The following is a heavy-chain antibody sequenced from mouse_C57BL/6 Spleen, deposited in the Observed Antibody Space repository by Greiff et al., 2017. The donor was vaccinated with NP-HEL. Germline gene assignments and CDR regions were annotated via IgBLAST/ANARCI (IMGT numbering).Heavy chain of an antibody. CDR1: GYTFTSYW. D-gene: IGHD1-1*01. CDR2: IHPNSGST. CDR3: ERSGSSLFDC. V-gene: IGHV1-64*01. J-gene: IGHJ2*01. Sequence: QVQLQQPGAELVKPGASVKLSCKASGYTFTSYWMHWVKQRPGQGLEWIGLIHPNSGSTNYNEKFNSKATLTVDKSSSTAYMQLSSLTSEDSAVCYCERSGSSLFDCWGNGTTRTVSS.